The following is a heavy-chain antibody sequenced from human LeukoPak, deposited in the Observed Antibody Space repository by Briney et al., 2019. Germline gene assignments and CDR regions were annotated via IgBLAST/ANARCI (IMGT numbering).Heavy chain of an antibody. J-gene: IGHJ4*02. CDR2: IRGSGGRT. CDR1: GFSFSSYA. Sequence: GVSLRLSCAASGFSFSSYAMSWVREAPGKGREWVSSIRGSGGRTYYAHSVKGRFTISRDNSKNTLYLQMTSLSAEDTAVYYCAKDHGYCRGGSCSPYYFDYWGQGTLVTVSS. CDR3: AKDHGYCRGGSCSPYYFDY. D-gene: IGHD2-15*01. V-gene: IGHV3-23*01.